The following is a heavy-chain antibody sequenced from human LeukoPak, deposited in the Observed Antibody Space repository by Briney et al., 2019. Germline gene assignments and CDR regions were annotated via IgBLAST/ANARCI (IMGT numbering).Heavy chain of an antibody. Sequence: GGSLRLSCAASGFTFSNYAMSWVRQAPGKGLEWVSGISGSDGTTYYADSVKGRFTISRDNSKNTLYLQMNSLRAEDTAVYYCAKDWSDVVVVPAAYSSGWSHFDYWGQGTLVTVSS. CDR1: GFTFSNYA. CDR3: AKDWSDVVVVPAAYSSGWSHFDY. J-gene: IGHJ4*02. CDR2: ISGSDGTT. D-gene: IGHD2-2*01. V-gene: IGHV3-23*01.